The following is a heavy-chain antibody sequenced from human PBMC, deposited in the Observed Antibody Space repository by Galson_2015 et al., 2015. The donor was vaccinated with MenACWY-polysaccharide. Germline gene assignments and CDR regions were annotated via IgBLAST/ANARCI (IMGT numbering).Heavy chain of an antibody. CDR1: GYTFTSYE. D-gene: IGHD6-19*01. CDR2: MNPNSGNT. Sequence: SVKVPCKASGYTFTSYEINWVRQATGQGLEWMGWMNPNSGNTGYAQKFQGRVTMTRNTSISTAYMELSSLTSEDTAVYYCARGRRDTAVAAPAAVLLDYWGQGILVTVSS. J-gene: IGHJ4*02. V-gene: IGHV1-8*01. CDR3: ARGRRDTAVAAPAAVLLDY.